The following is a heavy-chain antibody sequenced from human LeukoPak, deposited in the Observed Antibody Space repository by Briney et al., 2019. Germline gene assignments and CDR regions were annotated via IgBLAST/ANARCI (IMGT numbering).Heavy chain of an antibody. V-gene: IGHV3-33*01. CDR2: IWYDGSNK. J-gene: IGHJ4*02. D-gene: IGHD6-13*01. CDR1: GFTFSSYG. CDR3: ARGRFGGSSSWSWFYFDY. Sequence: GGSLRLSCAASGFTFSSYGMHWVRQAPGKGLEWVAVIWYDGSNKYYADSVKGRFTISRDNSKNTLYLQMNSLRAEDTAVYYCARGRFGGSSSWSWFYFDYWGQGTLVTVSS.